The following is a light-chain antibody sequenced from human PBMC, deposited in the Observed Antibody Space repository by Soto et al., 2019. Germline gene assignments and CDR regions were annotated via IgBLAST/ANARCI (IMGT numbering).Light chain of an antibody. CDR2: AAS. J-gene: IGKJ1*01. CDR1: QSISSY. CDR3: QQSYSTPRT. V-gene: IGKV1-39*01. Sequence: DIQMTQSPSSLSASLGDRVTITCLASQSISSYLNWYQQKPGKAPKLLIYAASSLQSGVPSRFSGSGSGTDFTLTISSQQPEDFATYYCQQSYSTPRTFGQGTKVEIK.